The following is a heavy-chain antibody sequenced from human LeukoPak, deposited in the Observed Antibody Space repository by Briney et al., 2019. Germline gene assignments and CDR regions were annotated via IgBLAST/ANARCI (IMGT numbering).Heavy chain of an antibody. CDR2: INPNSGGT. Sequence: ASVKVSCKSSGYTFTGYYMHWVRQAPGQGLEWMGWINPNSGGTNYAQKFQGRVTMTRDTSISTAYMELSRLRSDDTAVYYCATDKWLVKSKGNYYYGMDVWGQGTTVTVSS. CDR3: ATDKWLVKSKGNYYYGMDV. V-gene: IGHV1-2*02. CDR1: GYTFTGYY. D-gene: IGHD6-19*01. J-gene: IGHJ6*02.